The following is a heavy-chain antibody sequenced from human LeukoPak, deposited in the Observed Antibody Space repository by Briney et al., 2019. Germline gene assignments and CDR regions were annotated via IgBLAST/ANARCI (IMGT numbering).Heavy chain of an antibody. CDR3: AKDLGLLPALDAVPLGFDP. J-gene: IGHJ5*02. D-gene: IGHD5-18*01. CDR2: ISYDGSNK. V-gene: IGHV3-30*18. CDR1: GFTFSSYG. Sequence: GSLRLSCAASGFTFSSYGMHWVRQAPGKGLEWVAVISYDGSNKYYADSVKGRFTISRDNSKNTLYLQMSSLRAEDTAVYYCAKDLGLLPALDAVPLGFDPWGQGTLVTVSS.